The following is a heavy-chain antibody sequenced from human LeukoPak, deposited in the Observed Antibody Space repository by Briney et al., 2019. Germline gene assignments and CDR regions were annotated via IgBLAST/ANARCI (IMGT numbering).Heavy chain of an antibody. D-gene: IGHD2-2*01. CDR2: INGGGDAT. Sequence: GGSLRLSCAPSGFTFNNNAMSWVRQAPGKGLEWVSAINGGGDATEYADSVKGRFTISRDNSKNTLYLQMNSLRPDDTAVYYCARCTASCYANAFDVGGQGTLLTVSA. J-gene: IGHJ3*01. V-gene: IGHV3-23*01. CDR3: ARCTASCYANAFDV. CDR1: GFTFNNNA.